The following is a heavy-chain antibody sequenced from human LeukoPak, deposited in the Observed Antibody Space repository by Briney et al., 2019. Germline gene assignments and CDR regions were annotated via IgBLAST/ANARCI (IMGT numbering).Heavy chain of an antibody. CDR3: SLARSAFDI. V-gene: IGHV4-34*01. J-gene: IGHJ3*02. Sequence: SSETLSLTCAVYGGSFSGYYWSWIRQPPGKGLEWIGEINHSGSTNYNPSLKSRVTISVDTSKNQFSLKLSSVTAADTAVYFCSLARSAFDIWGQGQWSPSLQ. CDR1: GGSFSGYY. CDR2: INHSGST. D-gene: IGHD5-12*01.